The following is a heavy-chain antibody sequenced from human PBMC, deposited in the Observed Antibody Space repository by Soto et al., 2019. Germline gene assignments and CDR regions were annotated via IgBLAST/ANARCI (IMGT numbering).Heavy chain of an antibody. Sequence: SVKVSSKASGGTFRSYAISWVRQAPGQGLEWMGGIIPIFGAANYAQKFQGRVTITADESTSTAYMELRRRTSDDTAAYYWAREGASNRMLRYGMCVWGQGSTV. CDR1: GGTFRSYA. CDR2: IIPIFGAA. CDR3: AREGASNRMLRYGMCV. V-gene: IGHV1-69*13. J-gene: IGHJ6*02. D-gene: IGHD4-4*01.